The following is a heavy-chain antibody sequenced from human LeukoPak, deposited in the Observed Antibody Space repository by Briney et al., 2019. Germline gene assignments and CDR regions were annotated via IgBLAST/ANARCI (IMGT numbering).Heavy chain of an antibody. Sequence: GGSLRLSCAASGFTFSDYDMHWVRQAPGKGLEWVAFISYDGTNKNYADSVKGRFTISRDNSKNTLSLQMNTLKPEDTAIYYCAKGKRPNYFDYWGQGTLVTVSS. CDR3: AKGKRPNYFDY. J-gene: IGHJ4*02. V-gene: IGHV3-30*18. CDR2: ISYDGTNK. CDR1: GFTFSDYD.